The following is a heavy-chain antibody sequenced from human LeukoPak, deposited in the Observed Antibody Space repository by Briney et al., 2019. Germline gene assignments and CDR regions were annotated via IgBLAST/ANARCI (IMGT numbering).Heavy chain of an antibody. CDR2: IKQDGSEK. CDR3: AARYSSSWPGAFDI. D-gene: IGHD6-13*01. J-gene: IGHJ3*02. V-gene: IGHV3-7*01. CDR1: GFTFSSFW. Sequence: GGSLRLSCAASGFTFSSFWMSWVRQAPGKGLEWVANIKQDGSEKYYVDSVKDRFTISRDNAKNSLYLQMNSLRAEDTAVYYCAARYSSSWPGAFDIWGQGTMVTVSS.